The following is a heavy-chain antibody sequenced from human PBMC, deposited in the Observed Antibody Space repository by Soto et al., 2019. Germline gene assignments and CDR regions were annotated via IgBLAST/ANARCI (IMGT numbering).Heavy chain of an antibody. CDR3: ARKGTYGPSRAGMDV. CDR2: VVPILGTP. CDR1: GGSFETFI. Sequence: QVQLVQSGAEVKEPGSSVKVSCEASGGSFETFIMNWVRQTPGRGLEWMGGVVPILGTPTYAERFKGKVKISATRSAGTKQMEVTSLRSEDSGSYYCARKGTYGPSRAGMDVWGQGATVIVSS. V-gene: IGHV1-69*01. D-gene: IGHD3-16*01. J-gene: IGHJ6*02.